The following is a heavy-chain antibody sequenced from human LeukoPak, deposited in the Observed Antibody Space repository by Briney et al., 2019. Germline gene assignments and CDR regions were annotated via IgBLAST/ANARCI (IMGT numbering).Heavy chain of an antibody. CDR1: GDSISSGGYS. D-gene: IGHD2-2*02. CDR2: IYCSGRT. V-gene: IGHV4-31*03. CDR3: ARDEVVPAAI. Sequence: PSETLSLTCTVSGDSISSGGYSWSWIRQHPGEGREWLEYIYCSGRTYYNPSLKSRVTISVDTSKNQFSLKLSSVTAADAAVYYGARDEVVPAAIWGQGTLVTVSS. J-gene: IGHJ4*02.